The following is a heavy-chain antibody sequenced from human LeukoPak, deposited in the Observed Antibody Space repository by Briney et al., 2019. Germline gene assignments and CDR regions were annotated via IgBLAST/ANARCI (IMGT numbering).Heavy chain of an antibody. Sequence: GASVKVSCKASGYTFTSYAMNWVRQAPGQGLEWMGWINTNTGNPTYAQGFTGRFVFSLDTSVSTAYLQISGLKAEDTAVYYCAREYYDILTGRYYYYMDVWGKGTTVTVSS. CDR1: GYTFTSYA. D-gene: IGHD3-9*01. CDR3: AREYYDILTGRYYYYMDV. CDR2: INTNTGNP. V-gene: IGHV7-4-1*02. J-gene: IGHJ6*03.